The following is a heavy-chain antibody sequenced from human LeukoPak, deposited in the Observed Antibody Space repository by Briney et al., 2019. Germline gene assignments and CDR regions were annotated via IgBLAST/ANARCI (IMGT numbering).Heavy chain of an antibody. Sequence: SETLSLTCAVYGGSFSGYYWSWIRQPPGKGLEWIGEINHSGSTNYNPSLKSRVTISVDTSKNQFSLKLSSVTAADTAVYYCARVHRRNFDYWGQGTLVTVSS. CDR1: GGSFSGYY. V-gene: IGHV4-34*01. CDR2: INHSGST. J-gene: IGHJ4*02. CDR3: ARVHRRNFDY.